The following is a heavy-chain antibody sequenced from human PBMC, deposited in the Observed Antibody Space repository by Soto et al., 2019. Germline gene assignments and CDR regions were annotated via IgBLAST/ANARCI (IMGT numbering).Heavy chain of an antibody. D-gene: IGHD5-18*01. CDR2: ISYDGSNK. V-gene: IGHV3-30-3*01. Sequence: PRLSCAASGFTFSSYAMHWVRQAPGKGLEWVAVISYDGSNKYYADSVKGRFTISRDNSKNTLYLQMNSLRAEDTAVYYCARDQPTQRGGVGYSYGSIDYCGHVTLVTVSS. CDR1: GFTFSSYA. J-gene: IGHJ4*01. CDR3: ARDQPTQRGGVGYSYGSIDY.